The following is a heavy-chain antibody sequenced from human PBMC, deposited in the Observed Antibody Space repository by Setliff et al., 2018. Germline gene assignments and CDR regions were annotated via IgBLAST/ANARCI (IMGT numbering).Heavy chain of an antibody. CDR2: IYYSGST. J-gene: IGHJ4*02. V-gene: IGHV4-39*02. CDR1: GGSISSSSYY. CDR3: ARESWGGDY. D-gene: IGHD3-16*01. Sequence: PSETLSLTCTVSGGSISSSSYYWGWIRQPPGKGLEWIGSIYYSGSTYYNPSLKSRVTISVDTSKNQFSLKLSSVTAADTAVYYCARESWGGDYWGQGTLVTVSS.